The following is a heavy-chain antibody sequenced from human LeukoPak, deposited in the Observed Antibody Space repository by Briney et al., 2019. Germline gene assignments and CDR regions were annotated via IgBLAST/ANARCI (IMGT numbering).Heavy chain of an antibody. J-gene: IGHJ4*02. CDR3: AREHSSHFT. V-gene: IGHV3-7*01. CDR2: IKQDGSDT. CDR1: GFTFGNSW. D-gene: IGHD3-3*02. Sequence: GGSLRLSCAGSGFTFGNSWMNWFRQAPGKGLKWVAHIKQDGSDTYVDSVKGRFTISRDIAKTSLFLHMNSLTTEDSAVYYCAREHSSHFTWGQGTLVTVSS.